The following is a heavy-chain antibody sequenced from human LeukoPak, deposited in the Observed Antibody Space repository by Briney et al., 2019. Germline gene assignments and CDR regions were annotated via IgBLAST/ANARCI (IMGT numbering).Heavy chain of an antibody. V-gene: IGHV3-7*05. CDR3: ARERDTGSGSYYSI. Sequence: GGSLRLSCSASGFTFSSYWMSWVRQAPGKGLEWVANINQDGSERYYVDSVKGRFTISRDNAKNSLYLQMNSLRAEDTAVYYCARERDTGSGSYYSIWGQGTLVTVSS. D-gene: IGHD3-10*01. CDR2: INQDGSER. CDR1: GFTFSSYW. J-gene: IGHJ4*02.